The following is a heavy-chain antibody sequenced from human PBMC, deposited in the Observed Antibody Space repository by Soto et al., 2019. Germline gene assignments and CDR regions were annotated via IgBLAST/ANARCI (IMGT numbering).Heavy chain of an antibody. D-gene: IGHD2-15*01. CDR2: IYYGGST. CDR3: ARPVVAAATGWFDP. V-gene: IGHV4-59*01. J-gene: IGHJ5*02. Sequence: SETLSLTCTVSGGSISSYYWSWIRQLPGKGLEWIGYIYYGGSTNYNPSLKSRVTISVDTSKNQFSLKLSSVTAADTAVYYCARPVVAAATGWFDPWGQGTLVTVSS. CDR1: GGSISSYY.